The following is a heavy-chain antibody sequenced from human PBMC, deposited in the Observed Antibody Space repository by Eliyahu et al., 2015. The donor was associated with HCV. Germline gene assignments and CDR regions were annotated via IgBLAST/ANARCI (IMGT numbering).Heavy chain of an antibody. CDR3: TRRVIRGPHDY. CDR1: GDSITTNC. V-gene: IGHV4-59*01. J-gene: IGHJ4*02. D-gene: IGHD3-10*01. CDR2: ICYSGTT. Sequence: QVQLQESGPGLVKASETLSLTCTVSGDSITTNCWSWIRQPPGKGLEWIGYICYSGTTNYNPSLRGRVSMSMDTPKNQFSLELRSVIAADTAIYFCTRRVIRGPHDYWGQGSLVTVSS.